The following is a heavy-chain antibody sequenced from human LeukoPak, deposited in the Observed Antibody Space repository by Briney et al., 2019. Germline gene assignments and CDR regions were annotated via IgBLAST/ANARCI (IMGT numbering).Heavy chain of an antibody. CDR2: IYYSGST. D-gene: IGHD6-6*01. CDR3: AKQSGSSPYYFDY. Sequence: SGTLSLTCSVSGGSISGYYWSWIRPPPGKGLEWIGYIYYSGSTKYNPSLKSRVTISVDTSKNQFSLKLSSVTAADTAVYYCAKQSGSSPYYFDYWGQGTLVTVSS. V-gene: IGHV4-59*08. CDR1: GGSISGYY. J-gene: IGHJ4*02.